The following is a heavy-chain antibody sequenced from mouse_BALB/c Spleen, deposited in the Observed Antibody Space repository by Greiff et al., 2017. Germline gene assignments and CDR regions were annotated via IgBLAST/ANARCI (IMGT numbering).Heavy chain of an antibody. J-gene: IGHJ4*01. CDR2: ISDGGSYT. CDR1: GFTFSDYY. CDR3: AREGNDAMDY. V-gene: IGHV5-4*02. Sequence: EVQLVESGGDLVKPGGSLKLSCAASGFTFSDYYMYWVRQTPEKRLEWVATISDGGSYTYYPDSVKGRFTISRDNAKNNLYLQMSSLKSEDTAMYYCAREGNDAMDYWGQGTSVTVSS.